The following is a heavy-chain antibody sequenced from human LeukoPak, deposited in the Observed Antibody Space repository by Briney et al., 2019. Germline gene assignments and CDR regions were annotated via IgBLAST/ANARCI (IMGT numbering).Heavy chain of an antibody. V-gene: IGHV3-30*04. CDR3: ARHIADY. Sequence: PGGSLRLSCAASGFTFSSYALHWVRQAPGKGLEWVAVISYDGRNKYYADSVKGRFTISRDNSKNTLYLQMNSLRAEDTAVYYCARHIADYWGQGTLVTVSS. CDR2: ISYDGRNK. CDR1: GFTFSSYA. D-gene: IGHD5-12*01. J-gene: IGHJ4*02.